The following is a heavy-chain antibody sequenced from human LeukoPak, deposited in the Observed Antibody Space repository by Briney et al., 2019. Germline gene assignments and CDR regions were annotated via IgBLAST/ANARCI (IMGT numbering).Heavy chain of an antibody. J-gene: IGHJ3*02. V-gene: IGHV4-59*01. Sequence: SETLSLTCTVSGGSISSYYWSWIRQLPGKGLEWIGYIYYSGSTNYNPSLKSRVTISVDTSKNQFSLKLSSVTAADTAVCYCARAIAVARGAFDIWGQGTMVTVSS. D-gene: IGHD6-19*01. CDR2: IYYSGST. CDR3: ARAIAVARGAFDI. CDR1: GGSISSYY.